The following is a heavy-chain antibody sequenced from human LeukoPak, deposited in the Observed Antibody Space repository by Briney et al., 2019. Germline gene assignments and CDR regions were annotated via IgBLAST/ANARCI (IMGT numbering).Heavy chain of an antibody. CDR3: ARCLTTGYYYYGMDV. Sequence: ASVKVSCKASGSTFTSSGISWVRQSPGQGLKWRGWISAYNGNTNYAQKLQGRATMTTDTSTSTAYMELRSLRSDDTAVYYCARCLTTGYYYYGMDVWGQGTTVTVSS. V-gene: IGHV1-18*01. CDR1: GSTFTSSG. J-gene: IGHJ6*02. D-gene: IGHD5/OR15-5a*01. CDR2: ISAYNGNT.